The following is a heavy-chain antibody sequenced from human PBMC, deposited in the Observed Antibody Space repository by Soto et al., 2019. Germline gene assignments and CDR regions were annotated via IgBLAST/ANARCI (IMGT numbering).Heavy chain of an antibody. D-gene: IGHD2-15*01. Sequence: EVQLVESGGGLVQLGGSRSLPCAAPGFTSISYTMNWVRQAPGKGREWVSYIGSSSSTKNYAASVKGRFTISRDNAKNSLYLQMNSLRAEDTAVYYCAREMAALNYFDYWGQGTLVTVSS. CDR1: GFTSISYT. V-gene: IGHV3-48*01. CDR2: IGSSSSTK. J-gene: IGHJ4*02. CDR3: AREMAALNYFDY.